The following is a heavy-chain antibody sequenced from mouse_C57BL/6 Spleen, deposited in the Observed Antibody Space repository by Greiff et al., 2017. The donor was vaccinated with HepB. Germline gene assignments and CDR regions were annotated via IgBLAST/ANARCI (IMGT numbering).Heavy chain of an antibody. Sequence: QVQLQQSGAELVRPGASVKLSCKASGYTFTDYYINWVKQRPGQGLEWIARIYPGSGNTYYNEKFKGKATLTAEKSSSTAYMQLSSLTSEDSAVYFCAREDLGPAYWGQGTLVTVSA. J-gene: IGHJ3*01. V-gene: IGHV1-76*01. D-gene: IGHD4-1*01. CDR1: GYTFTDYY. CDR2: IYPGSGNT. CDR3: AREDLGPAY.